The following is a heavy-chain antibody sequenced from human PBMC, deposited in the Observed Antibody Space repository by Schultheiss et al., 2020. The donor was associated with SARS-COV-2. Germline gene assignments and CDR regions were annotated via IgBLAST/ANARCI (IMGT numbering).Heavy chain of an antibody. CDR2: INHSGST. V-gene: IGHV4-34*01. CDR3: ARGRTGDNHRGYFDY. Sequence: SETLSLTCAVYGGSFSGYYWSWIRQPPGKGLEWIGEINHSGSTNYNPSLKSRVTISLDTSKNQFSLKLSSVTAADTAVYYCARGRTGDNHRGYFDYWGQGTLVTVSS. J-gene: IGHJ4*02. D-gene: IGHD7-27*01. CDR1: GGSFSGYY.